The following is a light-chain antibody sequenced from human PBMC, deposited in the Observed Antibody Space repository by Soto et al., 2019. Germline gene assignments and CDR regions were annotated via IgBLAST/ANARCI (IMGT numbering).Light chain of an antibody. CDR2: KVS. Sequence: DIQMTQSPSTLSASVGDRVTITCRASQSINNWLAWYQQKPGKAPKLLIYKVSNLESGVPSRFSGSGSGTEFTLTISSLQPDDFAAYYCQQYDSSSGTFGQGTKLEIK. V-gene: IGKV1-5*03. J-gene: IGKJ2*01. CDR1: QSINNW. CDR3: QQYDSSSGT.